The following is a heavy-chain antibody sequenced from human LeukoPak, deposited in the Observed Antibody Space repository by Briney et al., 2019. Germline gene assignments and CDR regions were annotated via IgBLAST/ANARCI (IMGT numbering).Heavy chain of an antibody. Sequence: AASVKVSCKASGYTFTSYGISWVRQAPGQGLEWMGWISAYNGNTNYAQKLQGRVTMTTDTSTSTAYMGLRSLRSDDTAVYYCARARAGYSSGWYAGGPFDYWGQGTLVTVSS. CDR3: ARARAGYSSGWYAGGPFDY. J-gene: IGHJ4*02. D-gene: IGHD6-19*01. V-gene: IGHV1-18*01. CDR2: ISAYNGNT. CDR1: GYTFTSYG.